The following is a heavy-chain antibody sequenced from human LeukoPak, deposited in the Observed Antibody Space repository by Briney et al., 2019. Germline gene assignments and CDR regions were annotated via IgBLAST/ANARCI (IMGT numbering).Heavy chain of an antibody. J-gene: IGHJ6*03. D-gene: IGHD5-12*01. V-gene: IGHV1-8*03. CDR3: AIRGYSGYGQYYYYYYMDV. CDR2: MNPNSGNT. Sequence: SVKVSCKASGYTFTGYYMHLVRQAPGQGLEWMGWMNPNSGNTGYAQKFQGRVTITRNTSISTAYMELSSLRSEDTAVYYCAIRGYSGYGQYYYYYYMDVWGKGTTVTVSS. CDR1: GYTFTGYY.